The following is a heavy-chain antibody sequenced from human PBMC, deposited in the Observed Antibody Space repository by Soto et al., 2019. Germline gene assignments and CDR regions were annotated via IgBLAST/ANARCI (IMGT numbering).Heavy chain of an antibody. D-gene: IGHD3-10*01. CDR2: INPKNGGT. V-gene: IGHV1-2*02. J-gene: IGHJ4*02. CDR3: GRDDYGIFPY. Sequence: QVQLVQSGTEVKKPGASVKVSCQASGYSITAYYIHWVRQAPGQGLEWMGWINPKNGGTVSAQKFQGRLTMTRDTSISTVDMDLSGVTSDDTALYYCGRDDYGIFPYWGQGSLVTVSS. CDR1: GYSITAYY.